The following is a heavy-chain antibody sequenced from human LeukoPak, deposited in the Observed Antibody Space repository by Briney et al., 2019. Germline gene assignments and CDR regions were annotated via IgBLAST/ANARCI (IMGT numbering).Heavy chain of an antibody. D-gene: IGHD6-13*01. CDR1: GFTFSSYA. CDR3: AGGSSWYRGIDY. V-gene: IGHV3-64*01. J-gene: IGHJ4*02. Sequence: GGSLRLSCAASGFTFSSYAMYWVRQAPGKGLEYVSAISTNGGSTYYANSVKGRFTISRDNSKNTLYLQMGSLRAEDIGVYYCAGGSSWYRGIDYWGQGTLVTVSS. CDR2: ISTNGGST.